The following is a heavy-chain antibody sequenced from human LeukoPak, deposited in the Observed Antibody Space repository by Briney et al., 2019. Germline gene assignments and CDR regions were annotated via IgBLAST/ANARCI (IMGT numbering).Heavy chain of an antibody. CDR1: GGSFSGYY. CDR2: INHSGST. Sequence: SETLSLTCAVYGGSFSGYYWSWIRQPPGKGLEWIGEINHSGSTNYNPSLKSRVTISVDTSKNQFSLELSSVTAADTAVYYCARSYDSSGYYYAGNWFDPWGQGTLVTVSS. V-gene: IGHV4-34*01. D-gene: IGHD3-22*01. J-gene: IGHJ5*02. CDR3: ARSYDSSGYYYAGNWFDP.